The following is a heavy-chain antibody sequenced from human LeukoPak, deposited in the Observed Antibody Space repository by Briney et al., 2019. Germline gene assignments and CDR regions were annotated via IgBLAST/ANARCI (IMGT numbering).Heavy chain of an antibody. V-gene: IGHV1-46*01. J-gene: IGHJ4*02. CDR1: GYTFTRYY. CDR2: INPSGGST. D-gene: IGHD1-26*01. CDR3: VREEWELLRYYYFDY. Sequence: ASVKVSCKASGYTFTRYYMHWVRQAPGQGLEWMGIINPSGGSTSYAQKFQGRVTMTRDMSTSTVYMELSSLRSEDTAVYYCVREEWELLRYYYFDYWGQGTLVTVSS.